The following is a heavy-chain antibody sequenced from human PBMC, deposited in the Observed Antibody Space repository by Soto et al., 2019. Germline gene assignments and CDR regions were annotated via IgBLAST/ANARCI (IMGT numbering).Heavy chain of an antibody. CDR2: ISSSSSTI. J-gene: IGHJ6*04. CDR1: GFTFSSYS. Sequence: GGSLRLSCAASGFTFSSYSMNWVRQAPGKGLEWVSYISSSSSTIYYADSVKGRFTISRDNAKNSLYLQMNSLRAEDTAVYYCAREEEYYDSSGYYGMDVWGKGTTVTVSS. V-gene: IGHV3-48*01. D-gene: IGHD3-22*01. CDR3: AREEEYYDSSGYYGMDV.